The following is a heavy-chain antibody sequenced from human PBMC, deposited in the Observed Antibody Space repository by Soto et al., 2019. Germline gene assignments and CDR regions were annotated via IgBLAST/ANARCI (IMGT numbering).Heavy chain of an antibody. Sequence: EVQLVESGGGLIQPGGSLRLSCAVSGFTVSNNYMSWVRQAPGKGLEGVSVIYSGGYTAYGDSVKGRFTISRDNSKNTLYLQMHSLRADDTAMYYCVKNGCGGDCYSSVAGNWFDPWGQGTLVTVSS. V-gene: IGHV3-53*01. CDR3: VKNGCGGDCYSSVAGNWFDP. J-gene: IGHJ5*02. CDR2: IYSGGYT. CDR1: GFTVSNNY. D-gene: IGHD2-21*02.